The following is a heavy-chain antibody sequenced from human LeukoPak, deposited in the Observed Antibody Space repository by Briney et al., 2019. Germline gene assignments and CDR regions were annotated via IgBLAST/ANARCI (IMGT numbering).Heavy chain of an antibody. CDR3: ARGGVYYYYYMDV. Sequence: SETLSLTCAVYGGSFSGYYWSWIRQPPGKGLEWIGEINHSGSTNYNPSLKSRVTISVDTSKNQFSLKLSSVTAADTAVYYCARGGVYYYYYMDVWGKGNTVTVSS. CDR1: GGSFSGYY. CDR2: INHSGST. J-gene: IGHJ6*03. D-gene: IGHD3-10*01. V-gene: IGHV4-34*01.